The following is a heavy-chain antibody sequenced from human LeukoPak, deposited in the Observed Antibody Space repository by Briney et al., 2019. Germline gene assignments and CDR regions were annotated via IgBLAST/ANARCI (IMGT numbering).Heavy chain of an antibody. J-gene: IGHJ4*02. CDR1: GYTFTGYY. CDR2: INPNSGGT. V-gene: IGHV1-2*02. Sequence: ASVTLSCTASGYTFTGYYMHWVRQAPGHGLEWMGWINPNSGGTNYAQKFQGRVTMTRDTSISTAYMELSRLRSDDTAVYYCARGGSQLPRFDYWGQGTLVTVSP. CDR3: ARGGSQLPRFDY. D-gene: IGHD1-26*01.